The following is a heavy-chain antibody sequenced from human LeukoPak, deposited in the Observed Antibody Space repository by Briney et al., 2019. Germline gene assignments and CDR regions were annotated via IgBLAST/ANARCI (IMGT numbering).Heavy chain of an antibody. CDR2: IYYSGST. CDR1: GGSISSSSYY. CDR3: ATGIAAAGPRFDY. D-gene: IGHD6-13*01. V-gene: IGHV4-39*01. Sequence: KPSETLSLTCTVSGGSISSSSYYWGWIRQPPGKGLEWIGSIYYSGSTNYNPSLKSRVTISVDTSKNQFSLKLSSVTAADTAVYYCATGIAAAGPRFDYWGQGTLVTVSS. J-gene: IGHJ4*02.